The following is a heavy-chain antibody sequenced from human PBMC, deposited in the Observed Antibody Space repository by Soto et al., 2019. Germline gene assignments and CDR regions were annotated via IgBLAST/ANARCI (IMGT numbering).Heavy chain of an antibody. CDR1: AFTFRSYW. Sequence: EVQLVESGGGLVQPGGSLRLSCAASAFTFRSYWMNWVRQAPGKGLEWVANMNPDGSERNYVDSVKGRFTISRDNAKNSLYLQMNSLRAEDTAVYYCAKALVGATVGIDYWGQGTLVTVSS. V-gene: IGHV3-7*01. CDR3: AKALVGATVGIDY. CDR2: MNPDGSER. J-gene: IGHJ4*02. D-gene: IGHD1-26*01.